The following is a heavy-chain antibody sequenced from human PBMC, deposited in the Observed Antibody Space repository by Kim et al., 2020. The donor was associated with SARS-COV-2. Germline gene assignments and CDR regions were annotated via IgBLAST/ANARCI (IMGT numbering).Heavy chain of an antibody. J-gene: IGHJ4*02. CDR3: ARDKPGVLWFGELFDY. CDR2: IYTSGST. Sequence: SETLSLTCTVSGGSISSYYWSWIRQPAGKGLEWIGRIYTSGSTNYNPSLKSRVTMSVDTSKNQFSLKLSSVTAADTAVYYCARDKPGVLWFGELFDYWGQGTLVTVSS. D-gene: IGHD3-10*01. V-gene: IGHV4-4*07. CDR1: GGSISSYY.